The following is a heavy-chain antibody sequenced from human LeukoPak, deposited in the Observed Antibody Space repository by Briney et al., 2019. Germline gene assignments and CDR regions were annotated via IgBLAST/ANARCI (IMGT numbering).Heavy chain of an antibody. CDR1: GFTFSNAW. D-gene: IGHD6-19*01. Sequence: GSLRLSCAASGFTFSNAWMSWVRQAPGKGLEWVSAISGSGGSTYYADSVKGRFTISRDNSKNTLYLQMNSLRAEDTAVYYCAKHINVKAVADFQHWGQGTLVTVSS. J-gene: IGHJ1*01. CDR3: AKHINVKAVADFQH. V-gene: IGHV3-23*01. CDR2: ISGSGGST.